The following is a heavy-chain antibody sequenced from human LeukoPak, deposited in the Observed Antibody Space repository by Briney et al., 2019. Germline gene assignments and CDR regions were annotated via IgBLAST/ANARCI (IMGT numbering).Heavy chain of an antibody. D-gene: IGHD2-15*01. Sequence: SETLSLTCTVSGASISSGSYYWGWIRQPPGKGLEWIGDFYYTGSTNYNPSLKSRVTISVDTSKNQFYLNLSSVTAADTAVYYCARDRRSGEDSNFWGQGTLVTVSS. J-gene: IGHJ4*02. CDR2: FYYTGST. CDR3: ARDRRSGEDSNF. V-gene: IGHV4-61*01. CDR1: GASISSGSYY.